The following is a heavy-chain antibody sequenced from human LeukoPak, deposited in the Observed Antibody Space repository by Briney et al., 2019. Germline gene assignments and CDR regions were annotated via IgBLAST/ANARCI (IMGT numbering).Heavy chain of an antibody. V-gene: IGHV3-23*01. J-gene: IGHJ4*02. D-gene: IGHD3-10*01. CDR1: GFTFSTNA. Sequence: GGSLRLSCLTSGFTFSTNAMSWVRQAPGKGLEWISGISGSGASTYYADSVTGRFTISRDNSRNTLYLQMNSLRGDDTAVYYCAKDLNYGFDSWGQGTLVTVSS. CDR3: AKDLNYGFDS. CDR2: ISGSGAST.